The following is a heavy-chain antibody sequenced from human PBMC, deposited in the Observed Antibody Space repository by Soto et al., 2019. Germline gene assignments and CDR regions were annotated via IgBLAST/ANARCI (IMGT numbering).Heavy chain of an antibody. CDR3: ASLGASVQY. CDR1: GFTFSSYA. D-gene: IGHD3-16*01. Sequence: PGGVLRLSCAASGFTFSSYAMHWVRQAPGKGLEWVAVISYDGSNKYYADSVKGRFTISRDNSKNTLYLQMNSLRAEDTAVYYYASLGASVQYWGQGTLVTVSS. V-gene: IGHV3-30-3*01. J-gene: IGHJ4*02. CDR2: ISYDGSNK.